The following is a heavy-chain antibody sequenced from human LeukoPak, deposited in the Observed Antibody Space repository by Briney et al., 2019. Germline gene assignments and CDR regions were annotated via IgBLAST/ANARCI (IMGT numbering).Heavy chain of an antibody. Sequence: LPGGSLRLSCAASGFTFSSYGMHWVRQAPGKGLEWVAFIRYDGSNKYYADSVKGRFTISRDNSKNTLYLQMNSLRAEDTAVYYCAKDWRITMATTYYGYWGQGTLVTVSS. D-gene: IGHD3-10*01. CDR3: AKDWRITMATTYYGY. J-gene: IGHJ4*02. V-gene: IGHV3-30*02. CDR2: IRYDGSNK. CDR1: GFTFSSYG.